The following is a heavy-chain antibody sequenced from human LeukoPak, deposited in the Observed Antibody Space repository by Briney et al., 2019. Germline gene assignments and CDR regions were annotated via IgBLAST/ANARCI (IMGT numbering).Heavy chain of an antibody. CDR2: INANTGNP. J-gene: IGHJ2*01. CDR1: EYTFTSYS. CDR3: ARDFPARDWFFDL. Sequence: GASGKVSGKASEYTFTSYSINWVRQAPGHGLGYMGWINANTGNPTYAQGFTGRFFFSLDTSVSTAYLQISSLKAEDTAVYYCARDFPARDWFFDLWGRGTLVTVSS. V-gene: IGHV7-4-1*02.